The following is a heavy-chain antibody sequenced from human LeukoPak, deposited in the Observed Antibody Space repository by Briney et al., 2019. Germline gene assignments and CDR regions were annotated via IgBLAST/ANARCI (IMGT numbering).Heavy chain of an antibody. Sequence: GGSLRLSCAASGFTFSSYAMSWVRQAPGKGLEWVSAISGSGGSTYYADSVKGRFTISRDNSKNTLYLQMNSLRAEDTGVYYCAKATGYCSGGSCYSGGGDYWGQGTLVTVSS. V-gene: IGHV3-23*01. CDR3: AKATGYCSGGSCYSGGGDY. D-gene: IGHD2-15*01. CDR1: GFTFSSYA. J-gene: IGHJ4*02. CDR2: ISGSGGST.